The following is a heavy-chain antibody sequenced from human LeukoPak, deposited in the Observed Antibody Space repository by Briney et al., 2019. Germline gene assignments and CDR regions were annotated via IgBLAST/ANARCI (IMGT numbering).Heavy chain of an antibody. CDR2: ISAYNGNT. Sequence: ASVKVSCKASGYTFTSYGISWVRQAPGQGLEWMGWISAYNGNTNYAQKFQGRVTITADESTSTAYMELSSLRSEDTAVYYCAGSYDSSGYPDYWGQGTLVTVSS. CDR1: GYTFTSYG. CDR3: AGSYDSSGYPDY. D-gene: IGHD3-22*01. V-gene: IGHV1-18*01. J-gene: IGHJ4*02.